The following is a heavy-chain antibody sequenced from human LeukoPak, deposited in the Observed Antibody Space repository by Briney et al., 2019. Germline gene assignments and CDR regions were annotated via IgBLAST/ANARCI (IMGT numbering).Heavy chain of an antibody. CDR3: ARDRRSNWAFDS. V-gene: IGHV3-30*03. D-gene: IGHD3-16*01. CDR1: AVSSSRNG. Sequence: GGSLRLSCAASAVSSSRNGMRWVRHAPEERLGWVAAISYDGGKKCYADVVKDRFTISRDNSKNTLYLQMSSLRAEDSAVYYCARDRRSNWAFDSWGQGTLVTVSS. J-gene: IGHJ4*02. CDR2: ISYDGGKK.